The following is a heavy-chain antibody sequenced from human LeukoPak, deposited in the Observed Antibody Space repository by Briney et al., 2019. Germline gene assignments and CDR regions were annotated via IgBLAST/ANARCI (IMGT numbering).Heavy chain of an antibody. D-gene: IGHD3-16*01. J-gene: IGHJ4*02. CDR1: GGSISSYY. CDR3: TRGAGWLIDY. CDR2: FHNSGTS. Sequence: SETLSLTCTVSGGSISSYYWSWIRQPPGKGLEWIGYFHNSGTSTYNPSLKSRVTISADTSKNQFSLKLNSLTTADTAVYYCTRGAGWLIDYWGQGILVTVSS. V-gene: IGHV4-59*01.